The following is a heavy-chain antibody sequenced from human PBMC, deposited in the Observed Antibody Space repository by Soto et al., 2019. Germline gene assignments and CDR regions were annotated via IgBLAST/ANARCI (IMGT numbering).Heavy chain of an antibody. CDR1: GGSIDTSDYY. CDR3: AKDRLWGSSDRGAPDDFEV. Sequence: PSETLSLTCTVSGGSIDTSDYYWSWLRQQPGKGLEWIGYIFHSGDTYYNPSLTGRLAFSVDTSKNQFSLRLTSVTVADTAVYYCAKDRLWGSSDRGAPDDFEVWGQGTMVTVSS. J-gene: IGHJ3*01. CDR2: IFHSGDT. D-gene: IGHD6-6*01. V-gene: IGHV4-31*02.